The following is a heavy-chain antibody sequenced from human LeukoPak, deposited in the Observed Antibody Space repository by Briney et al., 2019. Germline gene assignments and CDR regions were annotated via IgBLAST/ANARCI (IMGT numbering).Heavy chain of an antibody. CDR3: ARGQWLISTFDY. V-gene: IGHV3-30-3*01. CDR1: GFTFSSHA. Sequence: GGSLRLSCAASGFTFSSHAMHWVRQAPGKGLEWVAVISYDGSNKYYADSVKGRFTISRDNSKNTLYLQMNSLRAEDTAVYYCARGQWLISTFDYWGQGTLVTVSS. J-gene: IGHJ4*02. D-gene: IGHD6-19*01. CDR2: ISYDGSNK.